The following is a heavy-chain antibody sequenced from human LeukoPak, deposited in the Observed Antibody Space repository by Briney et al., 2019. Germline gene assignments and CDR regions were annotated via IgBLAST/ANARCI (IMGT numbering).Heavy chain of an antibody. CDR2: ISGSGCST. J-gene: IGHJ4*02. CDR1: GFTFSSYA. CDR3: ANLNYYDSSMED. V-gene: IGHV3-23*01. Sequence: GGSLRLSCAASGFTFSSYAMSWVRQAPGKGLEWVSAISGSGCSTYYADSVKGRFTISRDNSKNTLYLQMNSLRAEDTAVYYCANLNYYDSSMEDWGQGTLVTVSS. D-gene: IGHD3-22*01.